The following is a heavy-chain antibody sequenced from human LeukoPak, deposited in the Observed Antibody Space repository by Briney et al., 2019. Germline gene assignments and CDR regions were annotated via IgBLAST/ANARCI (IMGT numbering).Heavy chain of an antibody. Sequence: PGGSLRLSCAASGFTFGSYWMIWVRQAPGKGLEWVANIQQDGSEKYYVDSVKGRFTISRDNAKNSLYLQMNSLRAEDTAVYYCARNPPRYFNWGQGTLVTVSS. CDR1: GFTFGSYW. V-gene: IGHV3-7*05. CDR3: ARNPPRYFN. CDR2: IQQDGSEK. D-gene: IGHD1-26*01. J-gene: IGHJ4*02.